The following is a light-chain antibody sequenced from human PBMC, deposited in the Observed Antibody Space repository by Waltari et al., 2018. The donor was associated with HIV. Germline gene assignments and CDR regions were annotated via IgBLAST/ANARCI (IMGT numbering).Light chain of an antibody. Sequence: QSALTQPASVSGFPGPSITISCTGSSSDVAGYSYVSWYQQHPGKAPQLLIYDVSKRPSGVSNRFSGSKSGNTASLTISGLQAEDEADYYCCSYAGSNTYLFGTGTEVTVL. J-gene: IGLJ1*01. CDR1: SSDVAGYSY. CDR3: CSYAGSNTYL. CDR2: DVS. V-gene: IGLV2-23*02.